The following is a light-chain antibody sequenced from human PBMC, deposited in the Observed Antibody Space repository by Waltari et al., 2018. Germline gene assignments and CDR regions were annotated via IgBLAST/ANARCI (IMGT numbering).Light chain of an antibody. CDR2: AAS. V-gene: IGKV1D-16*01. CDR1: QGISSW. Sequence: DIQMTQSPSSLSASVGDNVTNTCHASQGISSWLVWYQQKPGKVPKALIYAASSLHSGVPSRFSGSGSGTDFTLTISSLQPEDFATYYCQQYAYLPYTFGQETKVEIK. J-gene: IGKJ2*01. CDR3: QQYAYLPYT.